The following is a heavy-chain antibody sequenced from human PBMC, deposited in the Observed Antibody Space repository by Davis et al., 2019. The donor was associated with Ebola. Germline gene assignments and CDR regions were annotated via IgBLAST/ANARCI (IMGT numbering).Heavy chain of an antibody. CDR3: AKLYMVAATRTCPDY. CDR1: GFTFGNYG. J-gene: IGHJ4*02. CDR2: ISARGGST. V-gene: IGHV3-23*01. Sequence: GESLKISCAASGFTFGNYGMSWARPAPGKGLEWVPSISARGGSTYYADSVKGLFTISRDNPKNTLYLQMNSLRVDDTAVYYCAKLYMVAATRTCPDYWGQGTLVTVSS. D-gene: IGHD2-15*01.